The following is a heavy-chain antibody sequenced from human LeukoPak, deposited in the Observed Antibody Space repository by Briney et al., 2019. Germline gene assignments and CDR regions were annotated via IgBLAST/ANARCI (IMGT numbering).Heavy chain of an antibody. V-gene: IGHV4-34*01. Sequence: SETLSLTCTVSGGSISGYYWSWIRQPPGKGLEWIGEINHSGSTNYNPSLKSRVTISVDTSKNQFSLKLSSVTAADTAVYYCAGSSFTVTTNDAFDIWGQGTMVTVSS. D-gene: IGHD4-11*01. J-gene: IGHJ3*02. CDR1: GGSISGYY. CDR3: AGSSFTVTTNDAFDI. CDR2: INHSGST.